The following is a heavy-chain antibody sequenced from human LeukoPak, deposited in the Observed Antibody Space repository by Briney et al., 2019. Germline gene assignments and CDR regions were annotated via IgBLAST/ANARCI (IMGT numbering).Heavy chain of an antibody. D-gene: IGHD6-13*01. CDR3: AREGYSSSWYYDDY. Sequence: PSETLSLTCTVSGGSISSYYWSWIRQPPGKGLEWIGYIYYSGSTNYNPSLKSRVTISVDTSKNQFSLKLSSVTAADTAVYYCAREGYSSSWYYDDYWGQGTLVTVSS. J-gene: IGHJ4*02. CDR2: IYYSGST. CDR1: GGSISSYY. V-gene: IGHV4-59*08.